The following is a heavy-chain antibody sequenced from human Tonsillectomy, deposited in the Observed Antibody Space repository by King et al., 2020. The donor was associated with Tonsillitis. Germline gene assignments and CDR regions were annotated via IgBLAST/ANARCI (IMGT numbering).Heavy chain of an antibody. CDR1: GFTFRSYA. Sequence: VQLVESGGGVVQPGRSLRVSCAASGFTFRSYAFHWVRQAPGKGLEWVSVILSDGSTKFYADSVKGRFTISRDNSKNTLYLQMNSLGAEDTAVYYCARYSSTWFFDYWGQGTLVAVSS. D-gene: IGHD2/OR15-2a*01. J-gene: IGHJ4*02. CDR2: ILSDGSTK. CDR3: ARYSSTWFFDY. V-gene: IGHV3-33*01.